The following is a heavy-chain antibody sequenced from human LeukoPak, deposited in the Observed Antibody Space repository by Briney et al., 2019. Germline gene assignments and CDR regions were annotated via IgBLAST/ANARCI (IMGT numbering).Heavy chain of an antibody. Sequence: GGSLRLSCAASGFTFSNYAMHWVRQAPGKGLEWVAVVSSDGNSKYYADSMKGRFTISRDNAKNSLYLQMNSLRAEDTAVYYCARVMEDCTNGVCQIYYYYGMDVWGQGTTVTVSS. CDR2: VSSDGNSK. CDR1: GFTFSNYA. D-gene: IGHD2-8*01. V-gene: IGHV3-30*04. CDR3: ARVMEDCTNGVCQIYYYYGMDV. J-gene: IGHJ6*02.